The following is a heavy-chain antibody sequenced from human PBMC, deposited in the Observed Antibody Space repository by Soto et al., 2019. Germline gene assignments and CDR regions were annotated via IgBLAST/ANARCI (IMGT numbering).Heavy chain of an antibody. Sequence: QVQLQESGPGLVKPSQTLSLTCTVSGGSITSGYYYWSWIRQHPGQGLEWIGYIYYSGTTYYTPSLESRVTISPAASGNQFSLTLTSVTAADTAVYYCARSLQYCGGGDCYSRVFEYWGQGTLGTVAS. J-gene: IGHJ4*02. D-gene: IGHD2-21*02. V-gene: IGHV4-31*03. CDR3: ARSLQYCGGGDCYSRVFEY. CDR1: GGSITSGYYY. CDR2: IYYSGTT.